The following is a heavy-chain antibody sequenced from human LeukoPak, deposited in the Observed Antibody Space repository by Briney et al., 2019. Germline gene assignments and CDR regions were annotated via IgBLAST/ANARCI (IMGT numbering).Heavy chain of an antibody. CDR3: ARGSTFYDMDV. CDR2: IYYSGST. CDR1: GGSISSSSYY. D-gene: IGHD2/OR15-2a*01. Sequence: KTSETLSLTCTVSGGSISSSSYYWGWIRQPPGKGLEWIGSIYYSGSTYYNPSLKSRVTISVDTSKNQFSLKLSSVTAADTAVYYCARGSTFYDMDVWGQGTTVTVSS. J-gene: IGHJ6*02. V-gene: IGHV4-39*01.